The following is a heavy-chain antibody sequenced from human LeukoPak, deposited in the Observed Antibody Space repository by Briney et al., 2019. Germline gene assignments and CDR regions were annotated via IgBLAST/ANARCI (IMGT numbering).Heavy chain of an antibody. D-gene: IGHD3-16*02. Sequence: PSETLSLTCTVSGGSISSYYWSWIRQPPGKGLEWIGYIYYSGSTNYNPSLKSRVTISVDTSKNQFSLKLSSVTAADTAVYYCVRLGELSLPPQWDAFDIWGQGTMVTVSS. CDR2: IYYSGST. V-gene: IGHV4-59*01. CDR3: VRLGELSLPPQWDAFDI. J-gene: IGHJ3*02. CDR1: GGSISSYY.